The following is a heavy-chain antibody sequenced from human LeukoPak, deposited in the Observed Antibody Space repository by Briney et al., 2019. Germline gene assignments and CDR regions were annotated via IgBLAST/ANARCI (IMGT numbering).Heavy chain of an antibody. CDR3: ARDGSDYCDKRVPPGIN. D-gene: IGHD3-22*01. J-gene: IGHJ4*02. CDR1: GFTVISNY. CDR2: IYSDGSI. Sequence: GGSLRLSCVASGFTVISNYMSWVRQAPGKGLEWVSVIYSDGSIHYTDSVKGRFTISRDNSKNTVFLQMNSLRADDTAVYYCARDGSDYCDKRVPPGINWGQGTLVTVSS. V-gene: IGHV3-53*01.